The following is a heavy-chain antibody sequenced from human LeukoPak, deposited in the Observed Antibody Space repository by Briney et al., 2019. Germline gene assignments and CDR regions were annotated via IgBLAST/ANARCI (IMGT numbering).Heavy chain of an antibody. CDR2: IYTSGST. J-gene: IGHJ5*02. Sequence: PSETLSLTCTVSGGSISSSSYYWSWIRQPAGKGLEWIGRIYTSGSTNYNPSLKSRVTMSVDTSKNQFSLKLSSVTAADTAVYYCARALYGSGSYGCWFDPWGQGTLVTVSS. D-gene: IGHD3-10*01. V-gene: IGHV4-61*02. CDR3: ARALYGSGSYGCWFDP. CDR1: GGSISSSSYY.